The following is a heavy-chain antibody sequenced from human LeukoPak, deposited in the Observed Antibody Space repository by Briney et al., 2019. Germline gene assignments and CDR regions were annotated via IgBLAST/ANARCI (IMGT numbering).Heavy chain of an antibody. CDR2: INDSGSA. J-gene: IGHJ4*02. CDR1: GGSISSHY. V-gene: IGHV4-59*11. Sequence: KPSETLSLTCTVSGGSISSHYWSWIRQPPGKGLEWIGYINDSGSANYNPSLKSRVTMSVDTSKNQFSLKLSSVTAADTAVYYCARGVGSAHFDYWGQGTLVTVSS. D-gene: IGHD3-10*01. CDR3: ARGVGSAHFDY.